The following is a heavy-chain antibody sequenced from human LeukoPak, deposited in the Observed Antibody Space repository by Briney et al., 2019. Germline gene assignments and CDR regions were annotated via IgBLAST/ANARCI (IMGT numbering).Heavy chain of an antibody. CDR1: GGSISSYY. D-gene: IGHD6-13*01. V-gene: IGHV4-4*07. CDR2: IYTSGST. J-gene: IGHJ5*02. CDR3: ARAHSSSWYGNWFDP. Sequence: SETLSLTCTVSGGSISSYYWSWIRQPAGKGLEWIGRIYTSGSTNYNPSLKSRVTMSVDTSKNQFSLKLSSVTAAGTAVYYCARAHSSSWYGNWFDPWGQGTLVTVSS.